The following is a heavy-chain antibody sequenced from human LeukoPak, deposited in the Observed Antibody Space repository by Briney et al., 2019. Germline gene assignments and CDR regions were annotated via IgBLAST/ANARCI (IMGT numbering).Heavy chain of an antibody. CDR1: GGSTSSSSCY. CDR3: ARLRATVVRRYYFDY. V-gene: IGHV4-39*01. Sequence: TSAPLSLTCTVSGGSTSSSSCYWGWIRQPPGKGLEWIGSIYYSGSTYYNPSLKSRVTISVDTSKNHFSLKLSSVTAADTAVYYCARLRATVVRRYYFDYWGQGTLVTVSS. D-gene: IGHD4-23*01. J-gene: IGHJ4*02. CDR2: IYYSGST.